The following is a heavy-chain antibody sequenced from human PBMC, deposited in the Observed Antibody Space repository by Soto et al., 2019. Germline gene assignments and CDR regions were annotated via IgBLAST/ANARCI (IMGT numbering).Heavy chain of an antibody. CDR1: GGTFSSYA. D-gene: IGHD2-2*01. CDR3: AVAEGDVVVVPAAIDY. Sequence: ASVKVSCKASGGTFSSYAISWVRQAPGQGLEWMGGIIPIFGKANYAQKFQGRVTITADESTSTALMELSSLRSEDTAVYYGAVAEGDVVVVPAAIDYWGQGTLVTVSS. CDR2: IIPIFGKA. J-gene: IGHJ4*02. V-gene: IGHV1-69*13.